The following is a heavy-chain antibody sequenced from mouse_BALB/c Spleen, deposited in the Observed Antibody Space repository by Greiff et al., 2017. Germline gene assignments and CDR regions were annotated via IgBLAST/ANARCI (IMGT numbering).Heavy chain of an antibody. V-gene: IGHV7-3*02. J-gene: IGHJ4*01. CDR2: IRNKANGYTT. CDR3: ARGSITTVVATEAMDY. Sequence: EVKLVESGGGLVQPGGSLRLSCATSGFTFTDYYMSWVRQPPGKALEWLGFIRNKANGYTTEYSASVKGRFTISRDNSQSILYLQMNTLRAEDSATYYCARGSITTVVATEAMDYWGQGTSVTVSS. D-gene: IGHD1-1*01. CDR1: GFTFTDYY.